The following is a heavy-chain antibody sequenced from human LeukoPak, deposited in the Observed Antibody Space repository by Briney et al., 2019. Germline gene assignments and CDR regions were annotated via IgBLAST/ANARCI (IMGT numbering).Heavy chain of an antibody. CDR2: INWHGGST. V-gene: IGHV3-20*04. J-gene: IGHJ4*02. D-gene: IGHD4-11*01. Sequence: RPGGSLRLSCVASGFTFEDYGMSWVRQSAGKGLEWVSSINWHGGSTHYAESVKGRFTISRDNAKNSLFLQMNSLRDEDTALYYCARANYSPYYFDYWGQGTLVTVSS. CDR3: ARANYSPYYFDY. CDR1: GFTFEDYG.